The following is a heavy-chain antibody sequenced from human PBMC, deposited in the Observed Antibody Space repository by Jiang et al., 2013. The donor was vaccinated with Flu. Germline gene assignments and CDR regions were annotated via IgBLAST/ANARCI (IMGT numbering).Heavy chain of an antibody. CDR3: ARGDFLDV. CDR2: INAGNGNT. CDR1: GYIFTTYA. D-gene: IGHD2/OR15-2a*01. V-gene: IGHV1-3*01. Sequence: GAEVKKPGASVKVSCKASGYIFTTYAIHWVRQAPGQRLEWMGWINAGNGNTEYSQNFQGRVTITRDTSASTAYMDLSSLRSEDTAVYYCARGDFLDVWGKGTTVTVSS. J-gene: IGHJ6*04.